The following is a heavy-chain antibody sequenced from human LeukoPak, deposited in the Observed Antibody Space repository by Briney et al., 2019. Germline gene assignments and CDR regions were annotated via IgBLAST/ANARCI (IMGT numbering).Heavy chain of an antibody. J-gene: IGHJ3*02. D-gene: IGHD3-22*01. CDR1: GGSLSSYY. CDR3: ARGNYYDSRTYYRALDI. Sequence: PSETLSLTCTVSGGSLSSYYWSWIRQPPGKGLEWIGYIYSSGSSNYHPSLKSRVTISVDTSKNQFSLKLNAVTAADTAVYYCARGNYYDSRTYYRALDIWGLGTMVSVSS. CDR2: IYSSGSS. V-gene: IGHV4-59*01.